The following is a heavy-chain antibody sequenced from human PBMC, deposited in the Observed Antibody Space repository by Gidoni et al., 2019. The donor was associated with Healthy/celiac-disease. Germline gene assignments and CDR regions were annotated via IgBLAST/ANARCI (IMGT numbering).Heavy chain of an antibody. Sequence: EVQLLESGGGLVQPGGSLRLSCAASGFTFSSYAMSWVRQAPGKGLEWVSAISGSGGSTYYADSVKGRFTISRDNSKNTLYLQMNSLRAEDTAVYYCAKDLYYYDSSGYFPAIDYWGQGTLVTVSS. CDR3: AKDLYYYDSSGYFPAIDY. V-gene: IGHV3-23*01. CDR1: GFTFSSYA. D-gene: IGHD3-22*01. J-gene: IGHJ4*02. CDR2: ISGSGGST.